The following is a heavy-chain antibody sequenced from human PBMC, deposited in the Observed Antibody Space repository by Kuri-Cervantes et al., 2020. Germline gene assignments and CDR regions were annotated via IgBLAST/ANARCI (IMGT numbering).Heavy chain of an antibody. CDR1: GYTFTSYA. V-gene: IGHV1-3*02. D-gene: IGHD3-10*01. CDR2: SNAGNGNT. Sequence: SVKVSCKASGYTFTSYAMHWVRQAPGQRLEWMGWSNAGNGNTKYSQEFQGRVTMTRDTSTSTVYMELGSLRSEHTAVYYCARGRMVRGAKPLFWFDPWGQGTLVTVSS. J-gene: IGHJ5*02. CDR3: ARGRMVRGAKPLFWFDP.